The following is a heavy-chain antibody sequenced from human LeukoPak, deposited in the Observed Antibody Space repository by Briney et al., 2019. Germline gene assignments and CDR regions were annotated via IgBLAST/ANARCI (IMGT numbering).Heavy chain of an antibody. Sequence: SVKVSCKASGGTFSSYAISWVRQAPGQGLEWMGGIIPIFGTANYAQKFQGRVTITADESTSTAYMELSSLRSEDTAVYYCTTDLGITMVRGVIGDAFDIWGQGTMVTVSS. CDR1: GGTFSSYA. J-gene: IGHJ3*02. V-gene: IGHV1-69*01. CDR3: TTDLGITMVRGVIGDAFDI. CDR2: IIPIFGTA. D-gene: IGHD3-10*01.